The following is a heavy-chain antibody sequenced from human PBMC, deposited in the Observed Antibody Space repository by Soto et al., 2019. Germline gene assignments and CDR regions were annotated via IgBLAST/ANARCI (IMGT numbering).Heavy chain of an antibody. V-gene: IGHV3-15*07. D-gene: IGHD3-22*01. CDR1: GFTFTNSW. Sequence: EVQLVESGGGLVKPGGSLRLSCAASGFTFTNSWMNWVRQAPGKGLEWVGRIKSKTDGGTTDYATPVKGRFTISRDDSRNTLYLQMSSLKTDDTAVCFCTTDPYQSDTSSLHWGQGTLVTVSS. CDR3: TTDPYQSDTSSLH. CDR2: IKSKTDGGTT. J-gene: IGHJ4*02.